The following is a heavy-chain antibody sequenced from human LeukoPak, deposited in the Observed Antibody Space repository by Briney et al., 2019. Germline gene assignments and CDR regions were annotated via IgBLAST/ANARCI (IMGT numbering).Heavy chain of an antibody. CDR2: IISSSSYI. CDR3: ARDRPIWFGELAPPDY. D-gene: IGHD3-10*01. Sequence: GGSLRLSCAASGFTFSSYSMNWVRQAPGKGLEWVSSIISSSSYIYYTDSVKGRFSISRDNATKSLYLQTNSMRAEDTAVTFCARDRPIWFGELAPPDYLRQGSLVTDSS. J-gene: IGHJ4*02. V-gene: IGHV3-21*01. CDR1: GFTFSSYS.